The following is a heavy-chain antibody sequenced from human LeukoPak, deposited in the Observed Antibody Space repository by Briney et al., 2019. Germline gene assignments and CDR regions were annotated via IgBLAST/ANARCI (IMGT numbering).Heavy chain of an antibody. Sequence: GGSLRLSCAASGFSLSNYWMHWVRRAPGKGLVWVSRIYTDGKFTNYADSVKGRFTISRDNAKNTLYLQMNSLRAEDTAVYYCARDPRIAAAGAPGYWGQGTLVTVSS. D-gene: IGHD6-13*01. J-gene: IGHJ4*02. CDR1: GFSLSNYW. CDR3: ARDPRIAAAGAPGY. CDR2: IYTDGKFT. V-gene: IGHV3-74*01.